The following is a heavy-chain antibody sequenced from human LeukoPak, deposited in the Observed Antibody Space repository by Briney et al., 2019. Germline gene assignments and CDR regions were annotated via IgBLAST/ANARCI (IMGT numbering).Heavy chain of an antibody. CDR3: ARARGRDGYNYYYYMDV. V-gene: IGHV4-59*01. CDR1: GGSISSYY. D-gene: IGHD5-24*01. J-gene: IGHJ6*03. CDR2: IYYSGST. Sequence: TSETLSLTCTVSGGSISSYYWSWIRQPPGKGLEWIGYIYYSGSTNYNPSLKSRVTISVDTSKNQFSLKLSSVTAADTAVYYCARARGRDGYNYYYYMDVWGKGTTVTISS.